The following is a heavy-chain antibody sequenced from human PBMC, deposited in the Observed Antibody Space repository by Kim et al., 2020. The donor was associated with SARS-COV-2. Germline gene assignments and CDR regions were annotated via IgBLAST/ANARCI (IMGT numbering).Heavy chain of an antibody. CDR1: GFTFSLYG. CDR3: VTGKGYYYDT. Sequence: GGSLRLSCSASGFTFSLYGMPWIRQAPGKGLEYASAVMADGSTYYGDSVKGRFTMSRDNSKNMVYLQMSSLRVDDTAVYYCVTGKGYYYDTWGQGTLVIVSS. J-gene: IGHJ4*02. D-gene: IGHD3-22*01. CDR2: VMADGST. V-gene: IGHV3-64D*06.